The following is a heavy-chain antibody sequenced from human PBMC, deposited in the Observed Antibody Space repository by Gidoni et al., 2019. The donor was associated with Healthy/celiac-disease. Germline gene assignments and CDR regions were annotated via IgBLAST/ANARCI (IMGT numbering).Heavy chain of an antibody. Sequence: EVQLVESGGGLVQPGGSLRLSCAASGFTFSSYEMNWVRQAPGKGLEWVSYISSSGSTIYYADSVKGRFTISRDNAKNSLYLQMNSLRAEDTAVYYCARFMYQLLPGKANDYWGQGTLVTVSS. CDR3: ARFMYQLLPGKANDY. V-gene: IGHV3-48*03. J-gene: IGHJ4*02. CDR2: ISSSGSTI. CDR1: GFTFSSYE. D-gene: IGHD2-2*01.